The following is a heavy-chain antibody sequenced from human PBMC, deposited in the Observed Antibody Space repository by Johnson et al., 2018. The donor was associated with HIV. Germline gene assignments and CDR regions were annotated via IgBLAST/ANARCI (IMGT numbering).Heavy chain of an antibody. Sequence: VQLVESGGGLVQPGGSLRLSCAASGFTFSSYWMSWVRQAPGKGLEWVANIKQDGSEKYYVDSVKGRFTISRDNAKNSLYLQMNSLRAEDTAVYYCARAIFGVVMGQNAFDIWGQGTMVTVSS. CDR3: ARAIFGVVMGQNAFDI. J-gene: IGHJ3*02. V-gene: IGHV3-7*05. CDR2: IKQDGSEK. CDR1: GFTFSSYW. D-gene: IGHD3-3*01.